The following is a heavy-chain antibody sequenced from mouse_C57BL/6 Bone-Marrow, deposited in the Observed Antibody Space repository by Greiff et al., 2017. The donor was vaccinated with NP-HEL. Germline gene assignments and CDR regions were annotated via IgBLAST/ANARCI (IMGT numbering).Heavy chain of an antibody. D-gene: IGHD2-2*01. Sequence: VQLQQSGAELVRPGTSVKMSCKASGYTFTNYWIGWAKQRPGHGLEWIGDIYPGGGYTNYNEKFKGKATLTADKSSSTAYMQFNSLTSEDSAIYYCAREGVTAEFAYGGQGTLVTVSA. CDR2: IYPGGGYT. J-gene: IGHJ3*01. V-gene: IGHV1-63*01. CDR3: AREGVTAEFAY. CDR1: GYTFTNYW.